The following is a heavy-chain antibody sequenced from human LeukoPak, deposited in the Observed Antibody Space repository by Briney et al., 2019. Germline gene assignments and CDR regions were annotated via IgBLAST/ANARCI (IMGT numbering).Heavy chain of an antibody. CDR1: GYNFASYW. CDR3: ASLSAMATLYYFDN. J-gene: IGHJ4*02. CDR2: IYPSDSDT. Sequence: GESLKISCKGSGYNFASYWIGWVRQMPGEGLEWMGIIYPSDSDTRYSRSFRGRVTISADKSISTAYLQWSSLKATDTAMYYCASLSAMATLYYFDNWGQGTVVTVSS. D-gene: IGHD5-24*01. V-gene: IGHV5-51*01.